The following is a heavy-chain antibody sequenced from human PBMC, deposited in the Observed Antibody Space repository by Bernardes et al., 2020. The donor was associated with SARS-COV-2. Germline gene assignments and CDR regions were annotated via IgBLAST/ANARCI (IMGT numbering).Heavy chain of an antibody. CDR1: RGSISSHY. Sequence: SETLSLTCTVSRGSISSHYWSWIRQSPGKGLEWIGYIYYNGSTNYNPALKSRVSISIDTSRNQFSLNLRSVTAADTAVYYCARRLLDWFSENYYFDIWGRGTLVSVSS. CDR3: ARRLLDWFSENYYFDI. V-gene: IGHV4-59*08. J-gene: IGHJ2*01. D-gene: IGHD3-9*01. CDR2: IYYNGST.